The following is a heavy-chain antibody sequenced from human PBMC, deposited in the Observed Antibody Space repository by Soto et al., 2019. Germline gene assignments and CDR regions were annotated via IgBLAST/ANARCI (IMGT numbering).Heavy chain of an antibody. V-gene: IGHV1-18*01. J-gene: IGHJ6*01. D-gene: IGHD3-9*01. CDR2: ISAYNGNT. CDR1: GYTFTSYG. Sequence: ASVKVSCKASGYTFTSYGISWVRQAPGQGLEWMGWISAYNGNTNYAQKLQGRVTMTTDTSTSTAYMELRSLRSDDTAVYYCARELPEWEDILNAIVAKRSYYYYGMNVW. CDR3: ARELPEWEDILNAIVAKRSYYYYGMNV.